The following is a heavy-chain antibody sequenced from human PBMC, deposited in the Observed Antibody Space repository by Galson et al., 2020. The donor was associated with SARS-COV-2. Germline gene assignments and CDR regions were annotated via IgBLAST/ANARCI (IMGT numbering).Heavy chain of an antibody. Sequence: GGSLRLSCAASGFTFSSYAMHWVRQAPGKGLEWVAVISYDGSNKYYADSVKGRFTISRDNSKNTLYLQMNSLRAEDTAVYYCARDSIAVAGTRVDYWGQGTLVTVSS. CDR2: ISYDGSNK. CDR3: ARDSIAVAGTRVDY. J-gene: IGHJ4*02. V-gene: IGHV3-30*04. D-gene: IGHD6-19*01. CDR1: GFTFSSYA.